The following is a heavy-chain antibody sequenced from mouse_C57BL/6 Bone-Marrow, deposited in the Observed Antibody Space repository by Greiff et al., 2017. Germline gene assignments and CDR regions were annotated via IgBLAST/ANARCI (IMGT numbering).Heavy chain of an antibody. J-gene: IGHJ4*01. V-gene: IGHV14-4*01. CDR2: IDPENGDT. Sequence: VQLKESGAELVRPGASVKLSCTASGFNIKDDYMHLVKQRPEQGLEWIGWIDPENGDTEYASKFQGKATITADTSSNTAYLQLSSLTSEDTAVYYCTTGTSHYYAMDYWGQGTSVTVSS. CDR1: GFNIKDDY. D-gene: IGHD4-1*01. CDR3: TTGTSHYYAMDY.